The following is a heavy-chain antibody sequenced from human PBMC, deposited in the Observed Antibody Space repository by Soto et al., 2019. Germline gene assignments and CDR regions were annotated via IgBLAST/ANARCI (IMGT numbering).Heavy chain of an antibody. J-gene: IGHJ4*02. Sequence: QVQLVESGGGVVQPGRSLRLSCAASGFTFSSFAMHWVRQAPGKGLQWVAVISYDGSNKYHADSVKGRFTISRDNSKKKLYLQMNSLRAEDTGVYYCAREDYGNYYFDYWGQVTLVTVSS. V-gene: IGHV3-30-3*01. CDR1: GFTFSSFA. CDR3: AREDYGNYYFDY. CDR2: ISYDGSNK. D-gene: IGHD3-10*01.